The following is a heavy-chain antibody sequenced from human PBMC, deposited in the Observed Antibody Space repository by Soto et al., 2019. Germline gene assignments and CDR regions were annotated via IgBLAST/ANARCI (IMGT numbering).Heavy chain of an antibody. CDR1: GGTFSSYA. V-gene: IGHV1-69*13. Sequence: GASVKVSCKASGGTFSSYAISWVRQAPGRGLEWMGGIIPIFGTANYAQKFQGRVTITADESTSTAYMELSSLRSEDTAVYYCARGSVVATMGYYYYYGMDVWGQGTTVTVSS. CDR3: ARGSVVATMGYYYYYGMDV. CDR2: IIPIFGTA. D-gene: IGHD5-12*01. J-gene: IGHJ6*02.